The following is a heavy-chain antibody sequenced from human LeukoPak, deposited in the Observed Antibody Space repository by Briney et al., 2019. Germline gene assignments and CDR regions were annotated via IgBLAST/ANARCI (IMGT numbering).Heavy chain of an antibody. J-gene: IGHJ4*02. CDR2: ISGSGGST. CDR1: GFTFSSYG. V-gene: IGHV3-23*01. CDR3: AKDLGMVRGVSLDY. D-gene: IGHD3-10*01. Sequence: PGGSLRLSCAASGFTFSSYGMSWVRQAPGKGLEWVSAISGSGGSTYYADSVKGRFTISRDNSKNTLYLQMNSLRAEDTAVYYCAKDLGMVRGVSLDYWGQGTLVTVSS.